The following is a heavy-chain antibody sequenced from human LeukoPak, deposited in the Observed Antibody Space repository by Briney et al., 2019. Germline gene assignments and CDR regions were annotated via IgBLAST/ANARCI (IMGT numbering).Heavy chain of an antibody. V-gene: IGHV6-1*01. J-gene: IGHJ3*02. CDR3: ARFGLNSGSYIFDVPDAFDI. CDR2: TYYRSKWYN. D-gene: IGHD1-26*01. Sequence: SQTLSLTCAISGDSVSSNSAAWNWIRQSPSRGLEWLGRTYYRSKWYNDYAVSVKSRITINPGTSKNQFSLQLNSVTPEDTAVYYCARFGLNSGSYIFDVPDAFDIWGQGTMVTVSS. CDR1: GDSVSSNSAA.